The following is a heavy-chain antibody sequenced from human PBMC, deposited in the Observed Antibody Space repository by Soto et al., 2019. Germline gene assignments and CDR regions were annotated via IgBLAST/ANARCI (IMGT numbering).Heavy chain of an antibody. Sequence: QVQLQQWGAGPLKPSETLSLTCAVYGGSFSGYYWSWIRQPPGKGLEWIGEINHSGSTNYNPSLKSRVTISVDTSKNQFSLKLSSVTAADTAVYYCALEGQQLVRGGWDYWGQGTLVTVSS. CDR2: INHSGST. CDR3: ALEGQQLVRGGWDY. CDR1: GGSFSGYY. D-gene: IGHD6-13*01. V-gene: IGHV4-34*01. J-gene: IGHJ4*02.